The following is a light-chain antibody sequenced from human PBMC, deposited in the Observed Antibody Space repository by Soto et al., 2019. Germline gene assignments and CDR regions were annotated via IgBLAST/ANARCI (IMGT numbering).Light chain of an antibody. CDR2: SAS. J-gene: IGKJ2*01. CDR1: QSVNGNY. Sequence: EIVLTQSPGTLSLSPGERATLSCRASQSVNGNYLTWYQQKPGQAPRLLIYSASRRATGIPDRFSDSGSGTDFTLTISRLEPEDFAVYYCQQYGSSFRYTFGQGTKLEIK. V-gene: IGKV3-20*01. CDR3: QQYGSSFRYT.